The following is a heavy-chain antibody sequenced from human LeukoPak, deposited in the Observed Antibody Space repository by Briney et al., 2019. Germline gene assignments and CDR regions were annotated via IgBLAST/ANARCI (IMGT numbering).Heavy chain of an antibody. CDR2: IRSKAYGGTT. CDR3: TRDPPSHYDILT. Sequence: SLRLPCTASGFTFGDYAMSWVRQAPGKGLEWVGFIRSKAYGGTTEYAASVKGRFTISRDDSKSIAYLQMNSLKTEDTAVYYCTRDPPSHYDILTWGQGTLVTVSS. CDR1: GFTFGDYA. J-gene: IGHJ4*02. V-gene: IGHV3-49*04. D-gene: IGHD3-9*01.